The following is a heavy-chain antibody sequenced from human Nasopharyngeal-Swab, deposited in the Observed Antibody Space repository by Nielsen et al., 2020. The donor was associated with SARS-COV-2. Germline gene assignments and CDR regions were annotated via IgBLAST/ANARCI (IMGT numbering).Heavy chain of an antibody. D-gene: IGHD3-10*01. Sequence: VRQAPGKGLEWVSSISSSSSYIYYEDSEKGRFTISRDNVKNSLYLQMNSLTAEDTAVYYCARDLDYYGSGTNGMDVWGQGTTVTVPS. CDR3: ARDLDYYGSGTNGMDV. J-gene: IGHJ6*02. V-gene: IGHV3-21*01. CDR2: ISSSSSYI.